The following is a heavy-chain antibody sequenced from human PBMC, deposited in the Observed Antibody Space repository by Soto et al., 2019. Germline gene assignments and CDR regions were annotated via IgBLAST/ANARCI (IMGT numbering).Heavy chain of an antibody. D-gene: IGHD3-16*01. V-gene: IGHV2-5*02. CDR1: GFSLSTNEVG. CDR3: ARLTDLYIMFDY. Sequence: QITLKESGPTVVKPTQTLTLTCTFSGFSLSTNEVGVGWIRQPPGKALEWLGTIYWDDDTRYNPTLRNRLTITEDTPKDRVVLSVTDMDVTDTATYYCARLTDLYIMFDYWGQGTLVTVSS. J-gene: IGHJ4*02. CDR2: IYWDDDT.